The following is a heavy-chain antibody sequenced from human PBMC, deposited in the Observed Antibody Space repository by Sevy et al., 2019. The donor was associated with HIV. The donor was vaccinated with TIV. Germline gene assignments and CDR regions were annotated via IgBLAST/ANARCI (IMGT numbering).Heavy chain of an antibody. V-gene: IGHV1-24*01. Sequence: ASVKVSCKVSGSTLSRLSMHWVRQAPGKGLEWMGSFDPEDGETIYARKFQGRVSMTEDTSTDTAYMELSSLRSEDTAVYYCATTKDYYESYGSPFDYWGQGTLVTVSS. J-gene: IGHJ4*02. CDR3: ATTKDYYESYGSPFDY. CDR1: GSTLSRLS. D-gene: IGHD3-22*01. CDR2: FDPEDGET.